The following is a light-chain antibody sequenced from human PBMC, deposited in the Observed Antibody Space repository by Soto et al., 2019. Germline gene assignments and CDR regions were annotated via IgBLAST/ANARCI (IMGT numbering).Light chain of an antibody. J-gene: IGKJ5*01. V-gene: IGKV3-11*01. CDR2: DAS. CDR1: QSVSSY. Sequence: EIVLTQSPATLSLSPGERATLSCRASQSVSSYLAWYQQKPGQAPRLLIYDASNRATGIPARFSGSGSGTDFTLTSSSLDPEDFAVYYCQQRSNWRITFGQGTRLDMK. CDR3: QQRSNWRIT.